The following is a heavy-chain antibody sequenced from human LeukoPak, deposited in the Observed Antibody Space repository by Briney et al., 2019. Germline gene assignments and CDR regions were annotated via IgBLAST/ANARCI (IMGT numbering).Heavy chain of an antibody. D-gene: IGHD2-2*01. V-gene: IGHV4-4*07. CDR2: IYTSGST. CDR3: ARGRGYCSSTSCLYYYYGMDV. CDR1: GGSISSYY. J-gene: IGHJ6*02. Sequence: PSETLSLTCTVSGGSISSYYWSWIRQPAGKGLEWIGRIYTSGSTNYNPSLKSRVTMSVDTSKNQFSLKLSPVTAADTAVYYCARGRGYCSSTSCLYYYYGMDVWGQGTTVTVSS.